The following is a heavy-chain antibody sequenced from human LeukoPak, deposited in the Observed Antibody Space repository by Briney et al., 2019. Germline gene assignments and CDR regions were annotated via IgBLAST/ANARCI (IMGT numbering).Heavy chain of an antibody. Sequence: ASVRVSCKASGYTFIAYYLHWVRQATGQGLEWMGWMNPNSGNTGYAQKFQGRVTMTRNTSISTAYMELSSLRSEDTAVYYCARGGRGRYYYGMDVWGQGTTVTVSS. CDR2: MNPNSGNT. V-gene: IGHV1-8*02. CDR3: ARGGRGRYYYGMDV. CDR1: GYTFIAYY. J-gene: IGHJ6*02.